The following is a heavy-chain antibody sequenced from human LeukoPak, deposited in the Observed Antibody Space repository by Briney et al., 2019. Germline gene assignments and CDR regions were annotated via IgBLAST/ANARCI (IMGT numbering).Heavy chain of an antibody. D-gene: IGHD3-22*01. Sequence: GGSLRLSCAASGFTFSSYSMNWVRQAPGKGLEWVSSISSSSSYIYYADSVKGRFTISRDNAKNSLYLQMNSLRAEDTAVYYCARESYYYDSSGYYYSFDYWGQGALVTVSS. V-gene: IGHV3-21*01. CDR1: GFTFSSYS. J-gene: IGHJ4*02. CDR3: ARESYYYDSSGYYYSFDY. CDR2: ISSSSSYI.